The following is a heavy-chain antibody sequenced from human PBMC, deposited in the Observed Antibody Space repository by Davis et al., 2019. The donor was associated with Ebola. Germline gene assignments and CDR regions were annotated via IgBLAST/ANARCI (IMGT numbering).Heavy chain of an antibody. J-gene: IGHJ5*02. Sequence: GSLRLSCAASGFTFSSYGMHWVRQAPGKGLEWVAVIWYDGSNKYYADSVKGRFTISRDNARNSLYLQMNSLRAEDTAVYYCARGLIAAAGRFDPWGQGTLVTVSS. CDR2: IWYDGSNK. V-gene: IGHV3-33*01. D-gene: IGHD6-13*01. CDR3: ARGLIAAAGRFDP. CDR1: GFTFSSYG.